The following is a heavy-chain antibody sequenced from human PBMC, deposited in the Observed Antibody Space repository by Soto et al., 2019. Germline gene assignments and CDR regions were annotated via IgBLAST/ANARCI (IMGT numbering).Heavy chain of an antibody. CDR1: GGSVSSGSYY. CDR2: IYYSGST. D-gene: IGHD4-17*01. V-gene: IGHV4-61*01. J-gene: IGHJ6*02. CDR3: ARATVVNSYYYYGMDA. Sequence: SETLSLTCTVSGGSVSSGSYYWSWIRQPPGKGLEWIGYIYYSGSTNYNPSLKSRVTISVDTSKNQFSLKLSSVTAADTAVYYCARATVVNSYYYYGMDAWGQGTTVTV.